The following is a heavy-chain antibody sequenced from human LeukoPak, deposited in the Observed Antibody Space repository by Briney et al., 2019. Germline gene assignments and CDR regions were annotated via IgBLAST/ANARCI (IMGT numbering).Heavy chain of an antibody. V-gene: IGHV3-30*04. J-gene: IGHJ6*03. CDR1: GFTFSSYA. D-gene: IGHD6-13*01. CDR2: ISYDGSNK. Sequence: GGSLRPSCAASGFTFSSYAMHWVRQAPGKGLEWVAVISYDGSNKYYADSVKGRFTISRDNSKNTLYLQMDSLRAEDTAVYYCAKPQYSSSWPHKYYYYYYYMDVWGKGTTVTVSS. CDR3: AKPQYSSSWPHKYYYYYYYMDV.